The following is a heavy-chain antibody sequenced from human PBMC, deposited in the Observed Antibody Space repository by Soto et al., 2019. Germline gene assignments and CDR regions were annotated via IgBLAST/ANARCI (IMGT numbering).Heavy chain of an antibody. CDR3: ARGDEGGSIHDAFDI. V-gene: IGHV4-31*03. CDR1: GGSISSGGYY. CDR2: IYYSGST. D-gene: IGHD2-15*01. J-gene: IGHJ3*02. Sequence: SETLSLTCTVSGGSISSGGYYWSWIRQHPGKGLEWIGYIYYSGSTYYNPSLKSRVTISVDTSKNQFSLKLSSVTAADTAVYYCARGDEGGSIHDAFDIWGQGTMVTVSS.